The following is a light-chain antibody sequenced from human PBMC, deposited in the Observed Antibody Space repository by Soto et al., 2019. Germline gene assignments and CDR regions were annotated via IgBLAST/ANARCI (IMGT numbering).Light chain of an antibody. V-gene: IGKV3-11*01. Sequence: EIVLTQSPATLSLSPGERATLSCRASQSVSNFLAWYQQKPGQAPRLLISDASNRATGIPGRFSGSGSGTDFSLTISSLEPEDFAVYYCQQRSNWPGYTFGQGTKLEIK. CDR1: QSVSNF. CDR2: DAS. J-gene: IGKJ2*01. CDR3: QQRSNWPGYT.